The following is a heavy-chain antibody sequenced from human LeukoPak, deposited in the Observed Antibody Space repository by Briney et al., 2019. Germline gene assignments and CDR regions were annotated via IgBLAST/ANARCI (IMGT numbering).Heavy chain of an antibody. Sequence: GGSLRLSCAASGFIFTNYAMSWVRQAPGKGLEWVSGIGGGGSTYYADSVKGRFTISRDNSKNTLYLQMNSLRAEDTAVYYCAKEDDFWSGYCHCWGQGTLVTVSS. J-gene: IGHJ4*02. CDR2: IGGGGST. CDR1: GFIFTNYA. D-gene: IGHD3-3*01. CDR3: AKEDDFWSGYCHC. V-gene: IGHV3-23*01.